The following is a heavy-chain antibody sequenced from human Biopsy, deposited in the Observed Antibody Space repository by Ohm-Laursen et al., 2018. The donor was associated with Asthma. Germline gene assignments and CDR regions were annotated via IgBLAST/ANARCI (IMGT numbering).Heavy chain of an antibody. Sequence: SETLSLTCIVSGGSVSTGSYYWSWIRQPPGKGLEWLGYIYYTGSDNYNPPLKSRVTISVDTSKNQFSLRLNSVTAADTAVYYCARGPNYHGSGRAPIGMDVWGQGTTVTVSS. J-gene: IGHJ6*02. D-gene: IGHD3-10*01. CDR2: IYYTGSD. CDR1: GGSVSTGSYY. CDR3: ARGPNYHGSGRAPIGMDV. V-gene: IGHV4-61*01.